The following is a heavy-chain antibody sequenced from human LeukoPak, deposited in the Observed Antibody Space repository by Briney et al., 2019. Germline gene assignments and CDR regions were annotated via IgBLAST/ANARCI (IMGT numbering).Heavy chain of an antibody. CDR1: GYTLTELS. CDR2: FDPEDGET. CDR3: ATVGYSSGWYYYYGMDV. V-gene: IGHV1-24*01. D-gene: IGHD6-19*01. Sequence: ASVKVSCKVSGYTLTELSMHWVRQAPGKGLEWMGGFDPEDGETIYAQKFQGRVTMTEDTSTDTAYMELSSLRSEDTAVYYCATVGYSSGWYYYYGMDVWGQGTTVTVSS. J-gene: IGHJ6*02.